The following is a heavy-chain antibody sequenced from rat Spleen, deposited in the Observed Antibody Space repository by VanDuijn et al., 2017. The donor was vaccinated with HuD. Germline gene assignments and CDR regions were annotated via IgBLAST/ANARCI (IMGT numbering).Heavy chain of an antibody. CDR1: GFTFSNFP. D-gene: IGHD1-2*01. CDR3: ARHSITITGGYFDY. V-gene: IGHV5S14*01. CDR2: ISTGGGDT. Sequence: EVQLVESGGDLVQPGRSVRLSCAASGFTFSNFPMAWVRQTPTKGLEWVASISTGGGDTYYRDSVKGRFAISRDNAKNTPYLQMDSLRSEDTATYYCARHSITITGGYFDYWGQGVMVTVSS. J-gene: IGHJ2*01.